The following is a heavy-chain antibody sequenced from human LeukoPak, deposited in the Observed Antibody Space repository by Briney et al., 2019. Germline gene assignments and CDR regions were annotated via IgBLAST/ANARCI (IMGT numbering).Heavy chain of an antibody. J-gene: IGHJ5*02. Sequence: GGSLRLSCVVSGFTFSNNYMTWVRQAPGKGLEWVSAIHSAGDTHHANSVKGRFSISRDNSKNTVYLQMNSLRAEDTAVYYCARGFLVGNNAAWGQGTLVTISS. V-gene: IGHV3-66*01. CDR1: GFTFSNNY. CDR2: IHSAGDT. CDR3: ARGFLVGNNAA. D-gene: IGHD1-26*01.